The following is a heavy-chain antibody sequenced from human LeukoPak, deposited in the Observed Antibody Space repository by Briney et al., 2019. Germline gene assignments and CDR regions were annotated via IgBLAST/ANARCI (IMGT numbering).Heavy chain of an antibody. CDR2: ISGSGGST. D-gene: IGHD3-22*01. J-gene: IGHJ4*02. CDR3: AKDPYYYDSSGYYLLGPFDY. V-gene: IGHV3-23*01. CDR1: GFTFSSYA. Sequence: PGGSLRLSCAASGFTFSSYAMSWVRQAPGKGLEWVSAISGSGGSTYYADSVKGRFTISRDNSKNTLHLQMNSLRAEDTAVYYCAKDPYYYDSSGYYLLGPFDYWGQGTLVTVSS.